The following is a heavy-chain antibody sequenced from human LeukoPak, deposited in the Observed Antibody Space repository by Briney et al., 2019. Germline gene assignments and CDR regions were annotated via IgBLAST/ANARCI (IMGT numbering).Heavy chain of an antibody. V-gene: IGHV4-39*07. D-gene: IGHD3-10*01. CDR3: ARGSFGFGELLYYFDY. CDR1: GVSISSSNSY. J-gene: IGHJ4*02. Sequence: MSSETLSLTCTVSGVSISSSNSYWGWIRQPPGKGLEWIGSIYYSGNTYYNASLKSQVSISIDTSKNQFSLKLSSVTAADTAVYYCARGSFGFGELLYYFDYWGQGTLVTDSS. CDR2: IYYSGNT.